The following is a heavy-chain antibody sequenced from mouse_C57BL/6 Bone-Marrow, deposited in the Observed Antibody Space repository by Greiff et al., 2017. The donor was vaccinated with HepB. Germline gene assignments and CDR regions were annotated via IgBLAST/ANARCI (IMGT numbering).Heavy chain of an antibody. CDR2: IHPNSGST. CDR1: GYTFTSYW. V-gene: IGHV1-64*01. Sequence: QVQLQQPGAELVKPGASVKLSCKASGYTFTSYWMHWVKQRPGQGLEWIGMIHPNSGSTNYNEKFKSKATLTVDKSSSTAYMQLSSLTSEDSAVYDGARRGVVEHHYFDYWGQGTTLTVSS. D-gene: IGHD1-1*01. J-gene: IGHJ2*01. CDR3: ARRGVVEHHYFDY.